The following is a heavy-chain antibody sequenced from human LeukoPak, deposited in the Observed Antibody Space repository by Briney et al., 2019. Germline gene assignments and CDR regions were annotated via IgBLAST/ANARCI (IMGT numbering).Heavy chain of an antibody. V-gene: IGHV3-20*04. CDR3: ARDISSGWYFDY. D-gene: IGHD6-19*01. Sequence: GESLRLSCAVSGFTFDDYGMSWVRQAPGKGLEWVSGINWNGGSTGYVYSVKGRFTISRDNAKNSLHLQMNSLRAEDAALYYCARDISSGWYFDYWGQGTLVTVSS. J-gene: IGHJ4*02. CDR2: INWNGGST. CDR1: GFTFDDYG.